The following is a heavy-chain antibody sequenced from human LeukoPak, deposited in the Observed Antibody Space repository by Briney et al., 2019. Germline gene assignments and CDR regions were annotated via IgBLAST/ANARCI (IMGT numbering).Heavy chain of an antibody. Sequence: SETLSLTCSVSGGSISSYYWGWIRQPPGKGLEWIGSIYYSGSTYYNPSLKSRVTISVDTSKNQFSLKLSSVTAADTAVYYCARDYPQMATITWDYWGQGTLVTVSS. V-gene: IGHV4-39*07. CDR2: IYYSGST. CDR1: GGSISSYY. D-gene: IGHD5-24*01. J-gene: IGHJ4*02. CDR3: ARDYPQMATITWDY.